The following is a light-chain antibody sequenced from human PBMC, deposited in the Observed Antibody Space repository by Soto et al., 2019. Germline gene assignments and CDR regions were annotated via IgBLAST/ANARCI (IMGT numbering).Light chain of an antibody. CDR2: EVS. CDR1: SSDVGGYNY. CDR3: SSYAGSNKRV. V-gene: IGLV2-8*01. J-gene: IGLJ1*01. Sequence: QSALTQPPSASGSPGQSVTISCTGTSSDVGGYNYVSWYQQHPGKAPKLMIYEVSKRPSGVPDRFSGSKSGNTASLTVSGLQAEDEAYYYCSSYAGSNKRVFGTGTKLTVL.